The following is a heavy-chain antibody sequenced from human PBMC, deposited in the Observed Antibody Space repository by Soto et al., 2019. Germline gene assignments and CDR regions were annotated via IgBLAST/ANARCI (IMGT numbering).Heavy chain of an antibody. Sequence: SVKVSCKASGGTFSSYAISWVRQAPGQGLEWMGGIIPIFGTANYAQKFQGRVTITADESTSTAYMELSSLRSEDTAVYYCARDPRYCGGDCYSENWFDPWGQGTLVTV. J-gene: IGHJ5*02. V-gene: IGHV1-69*13. CDR1: GGTFSSYA. D-gene: IGHD2-21*02. CDR2: IIPIFGTA. CDR3: ARDPRYCGGDCYSENWFDP.